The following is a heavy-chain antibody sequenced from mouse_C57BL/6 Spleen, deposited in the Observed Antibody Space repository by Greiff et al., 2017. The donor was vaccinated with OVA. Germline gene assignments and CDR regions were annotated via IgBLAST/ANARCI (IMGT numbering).Heavy chain of an antibody. CDR2: IYPGDGDT. Sequence: VKLQQSGPELVKPGASVKISCKASGYAFSSSWMNWVKQRPGKGLEWIGRIYPGDGDTNYNGKFKGQATLTADKSSSTAYMQLSSLTSEDSAVYFCARTGTNYFDYWGQGTTLTVSS. V-gene: IGHV1-82*01. J-gene: IGHJ2*01. CDR1: GYAFSSSW. D-gene: IGHD4-1*01. CDR3: ARTGTNYFDY.